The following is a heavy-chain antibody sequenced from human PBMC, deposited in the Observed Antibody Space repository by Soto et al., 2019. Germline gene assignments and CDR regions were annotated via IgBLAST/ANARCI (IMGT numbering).Heavy chain of an antibody. CDR1: GGSISSSSYY. D-gene: IGHD3-10*01. V-gene: IGHV4-39*01. CDR2: IYYSGSP. Sequence: SETLSLTCTVSGGSISSSSYYWGWIRQPPGKGLEWIGSIYYSGSPYYNPSLKRRVTISVDTSKNQFSLKLSSVTAADTAVYYCARQTGSYYYYYGMDVWGQGTTVT. CDR3: ARQTGSYYYYYGMDV. J-gene: IGHJ6*02.